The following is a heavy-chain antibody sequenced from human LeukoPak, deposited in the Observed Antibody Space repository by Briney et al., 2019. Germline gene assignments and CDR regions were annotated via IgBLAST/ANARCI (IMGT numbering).Heavy chain of an antibody. CDR1: GFTFSSYS. V-gene: IGHV3-48*04. CDR2: ISTSDTTI. D-gene: IGHD6-13*01. Sequence: GGSLRLSCAASGFTFSSYSMNWVRQAPGKGLEWVSYISTSDTTIYYADSVKGRFTISRDNAKNSLYLQMNSPRVEDTAVYYCARGGGSSWCLDCWGQGTLVTVSS. J-gene: IGHJ4*02. CDR3: ARGGGSSWCLDC.